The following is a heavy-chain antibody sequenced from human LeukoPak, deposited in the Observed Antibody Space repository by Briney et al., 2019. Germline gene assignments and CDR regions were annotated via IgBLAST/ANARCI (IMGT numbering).Heavy chain of an antibody. CDR3: ARDLGATVTYYYFDY. CDR2: FSTSSSYI. D-gene: IGHD4-17*01. Sequence: PGGSLRLSCAPSGFAFSIYSMNWVRQAPGKGLEWVSPFSTSSSYIYYADSVKGRFTISRDNAKNSLFLQMNSLRVEDTAVYYCARDLGATVTYYYFDYWGQGTLVTVSS. J-gene: IGHJ4*02. CDR1: GFAFSIYS. V-gene: IGHV3-21*01.